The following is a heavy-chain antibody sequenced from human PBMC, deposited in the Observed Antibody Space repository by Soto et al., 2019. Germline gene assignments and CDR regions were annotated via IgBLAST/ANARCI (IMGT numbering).Heavy chain of an antibody. CDR2: INAGNGNT. J-gene: IGHJ6*02. V-gene: IGHV1-3*01. D-gene: IGHD6-19*01. Sequence: ASVKVSCKASGYTFTSYAMNWVRQAPGQRLEWMGWINAGNGNTKYSQKFQGRVTITRDTSASTAYMELSSLRSEDTAVYYCAKERTIAVAGLIYYYYGMDVWGQGTTVTVSS. CDR1: GYTFTSYA. CDR3: AKERTIAVAGLIYYYYGMDV.